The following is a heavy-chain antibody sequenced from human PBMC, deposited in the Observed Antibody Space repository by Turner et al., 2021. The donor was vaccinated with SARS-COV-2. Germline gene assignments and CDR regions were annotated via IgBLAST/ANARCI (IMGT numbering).Heavy chain of an antibody. CDR3: ARVYSSGWSYYFDY. CDR1: GFTVSSNY. Sequence: EVQLVESGGGVVEPGGSLRPSCAASGFTVSSNYMGWVRQAPGKGLEWVSFIYSGGSTYYADSMKGRFTITRDNSKNTLYLQMNSLRAENTAVYYCARVYSSGWSYYFDYWGQGTLVTVSS. J-gene: IGHJ4*02. D-gene: IGHD6-19*01. V-gene: IGHV3-66*01. CDR2: IYSGGST.